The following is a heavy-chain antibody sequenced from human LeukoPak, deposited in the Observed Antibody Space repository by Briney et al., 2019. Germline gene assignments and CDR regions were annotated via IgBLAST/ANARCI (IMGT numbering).Heavy chain of an antibody. Sequence: GGSLRLSCADSGFTFSSYSMNWVRQAPGKGLEWVSSISSSSSYIYYADSVKGRFTISRDNAKNSLYLQMNSLRAEDTAVYYCAAPERGYYYYMDVWGKGTTVTVSS. V-gene: IGHV3-21*01. CDR1: GFTFSSYS. J-gene: IGHJ6*03. CDR3: AAPERGYYYYMDV. CDR2: ISSSSSYI.